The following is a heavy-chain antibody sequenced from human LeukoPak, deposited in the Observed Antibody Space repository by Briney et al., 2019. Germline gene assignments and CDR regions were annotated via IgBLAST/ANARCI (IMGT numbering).Heavy chain of an antibody. V-gene: IGHV1-8*01. CDR2: MNPNSGNT. CDR1: GYTFTSYD. Sequence: VASVKLSCKASGYTFTSYDINWVRQATGQGLEWMGWMNPNSGNTGYAQKFQGRVTMTRNTSISTAYMELSSLRSEDTAVYYCARGRGYCSSTSCYYFDYWGQGTLVTVSS. J-gene: IGHJ4*02. D-gene: IGHD2-2*01. CDR3: ARGRGYCSSTSCYYFDY.